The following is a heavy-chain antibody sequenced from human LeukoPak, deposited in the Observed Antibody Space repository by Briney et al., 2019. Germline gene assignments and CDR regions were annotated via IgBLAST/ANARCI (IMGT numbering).Heavy chain of an antibody. D-gene: IGHD2-8*02. J-gene: IGHJ5*02. CDR1: GASISTSSYY. CDR3: ARPRGYCSAGVCYFHP. V-gene: IGHV4-39*01. CDR2: VYYTGST. Sequence: SETLSLTCTVSGASISTSSYYWAWIRQPPGKGLEWIGSVYYTGSTYYNPSLKSRVTISVDTSKNQFSLKLSSVTAADTAVYHCARPRGYCSAGVCYFHPWGQGTLVTVSS.